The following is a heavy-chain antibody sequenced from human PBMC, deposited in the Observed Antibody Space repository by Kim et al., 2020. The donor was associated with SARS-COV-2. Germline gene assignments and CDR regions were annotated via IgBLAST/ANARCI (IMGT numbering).Heavy chain of an antibody. D-gene: IGHD6-6*01. J-gene: IGHJ4*02. V-gene: IGHV4-59*01. CDR3: ATMYSGSSAHLDS. CDR1: GGSTSSYY. CDR2: IYYSGST. Sequence: SETLSLTCNVSGGSTSSYYWGWIRQPPGKGLEYIGYIYYSGSTNYNPSLESRVSISIDTSKNLFFLNLRSVTAADTAIYYCATMYSGSSAHLDSWGQGALVTVSS.